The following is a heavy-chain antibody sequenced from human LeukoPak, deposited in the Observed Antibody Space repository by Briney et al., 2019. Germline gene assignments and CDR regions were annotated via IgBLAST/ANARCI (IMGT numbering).Heavy chain of an antibody. V-gene: IGHV4-34*01. D-gene: IGHD3-10*01. Sequence: SETLSLTCAVYGGSFSGYYWSWIRQPPGKGLEWIGEINHSGSTNYNPSLKSRVTISVDTSKNQFSLKLSSVTAADTAVYYCARGGLLWFGELLDWFDPWVQGTLVTVSS. CDR3: ARGGLLWFGELLDWFDP. CDR1: GGSFSGYY. J-gene: IGHJ5*02. CDR2: INHSGST.